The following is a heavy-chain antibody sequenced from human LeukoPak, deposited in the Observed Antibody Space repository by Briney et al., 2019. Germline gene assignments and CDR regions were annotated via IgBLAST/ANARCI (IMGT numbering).Heavy chain of an antibody. CDR3: ARAPYTSGWYFAFDY. CDR1: GFTFSTYT. Sequence: GKALRLSCAASGFTFSTYTMHWVRQAPGKGLEWVALISYEESKQNYADSVKGRFTISRDNSQNTLYLEMSGLRTEDTAVYYCARAPYTSGWYFAFDYWGQGTLVTVSS. J-gene: IGHJ4*02. V-gene: IGHV3-30-3*01. D-gene: IGHD6-19*01. CDR2: ISYEESKQ.